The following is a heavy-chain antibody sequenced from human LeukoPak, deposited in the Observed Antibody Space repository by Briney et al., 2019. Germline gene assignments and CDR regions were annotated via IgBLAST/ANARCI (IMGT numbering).Heavy chain of an antibody. V-gene: IGHV3-21*01. CDR2: ISSSSSNI. CDR3: ARDGHNSYDY. Sequence: PGGSLRLSCAASGFTFSSYSMNWVRQAPGKGLEWVSSISSSSSNIYYADSVKGRFTISRDNAKNSLFLQMNSLRAEDTAVYYCARDGHNSYDYWGQGTLATVSS. D-gene: IGHD5-24*01. J-gene: IGHJ4*02. CDR1: GFTFSSYS.